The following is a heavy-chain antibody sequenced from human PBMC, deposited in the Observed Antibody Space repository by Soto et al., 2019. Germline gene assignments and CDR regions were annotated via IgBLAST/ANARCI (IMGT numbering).Heavy chain of an antibody. J-gene: IGHJ1*01. CDR1: GFTVSSNY. Sequence: EVQLVETGGGLIQPGGSLRLSCAASGFTVSSNYMSWVRQAPGKGLEWVSVIYSGGSTYYADSVKGRFTISRDSSKNTLNLQMTSQRAEDTAVYYCGRDSGGGDDSRGYRPGYFQHWGQGTLVTVSS. V-gene: IGHV3-53*02. CDR2: IYSGGST. D-gene: IGHD3-22*01. CDR3: GRDSGGGDDSRGYRPGYFQH.